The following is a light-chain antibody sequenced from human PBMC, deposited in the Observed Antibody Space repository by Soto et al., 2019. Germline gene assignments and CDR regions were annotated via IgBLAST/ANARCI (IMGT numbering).Light chain of an antibody. CDR1: QSFKSN. J-gene: IGKJ4*01. V-gene: IGKV3-15*01. CDR2: HAS. Sequence: EIVMAQSPATLSVSPGERATLSCRASQSFKSNLAWYQQKPGQAPRLLIYHASTRATGIPARFSGSGSGTEFTLTISSLQSEDFAVYYCQQYNKWPLTFGGGTKVEIK. CDR3: QQYNKWPLT.